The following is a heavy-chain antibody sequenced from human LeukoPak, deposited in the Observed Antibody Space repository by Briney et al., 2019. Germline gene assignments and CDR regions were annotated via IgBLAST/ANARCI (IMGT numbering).Heavy chain of an antibody. Sequence: PGGSLRLSXAASGFTFDNYAMTWVRQAPGKGLEWVSTISGSGDSTHYADSVKGRFTISRDNSKNTLYMHMNSLRVEDTAVYYCVKGCSYTGCYTSEYWGRGTLVTVSS. D-gene: IGHD2-2*01. J-gene: IGHJ4*02. CDR3: VKGCSYTGCYTSEY. CDR2: ISGSGDST. CDR1: GFTFDNYA. V-gene: IGHV3-23*01.